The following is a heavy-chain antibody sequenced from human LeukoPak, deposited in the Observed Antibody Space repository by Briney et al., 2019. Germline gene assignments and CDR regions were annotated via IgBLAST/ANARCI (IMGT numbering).Heavy chain of an antibody. J-gene: IGHJ4*02. CDR3: ARDPGYYYDSSGYRTFDY. V-gene: IGHV3-48*01. CDR2: ISSSSTR. Sequence: GGSLRLSCAASGFTFSSYSMNWVRQAPGKGLEWVSYISSSSTRYYADSVKGRFTISRDNAKNSLYLQMNSLRAEDTAVYYCARDPGYYYDSSGYRTFDYWGQGTLVTVSS. CDR1: GFTFSSYS. D-gene: IGHD3-22*01.